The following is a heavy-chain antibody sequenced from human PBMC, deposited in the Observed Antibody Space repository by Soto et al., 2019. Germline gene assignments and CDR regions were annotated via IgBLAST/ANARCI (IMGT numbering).Heavy chain of an antibody. D-gene: IGHD6-19*01. V-gene: IGHV3-30-3*01. Sequence: VGSLRLSCAASGFTFSSYAMHWVRQAPGKGLEWVAVISYDGSNKYYADSVKGRFTISRDNSKNTLYLQMNSLRAEDTAVYYCASGPHSSGWYYPRRLDYWGQGTLVTAPQ. CDR1: GFTFSSYA. J-gene: IGHJ4*02. CDR3: ASGPHSSGWYYPRRLDY. CDR2: ISYDGSNK.